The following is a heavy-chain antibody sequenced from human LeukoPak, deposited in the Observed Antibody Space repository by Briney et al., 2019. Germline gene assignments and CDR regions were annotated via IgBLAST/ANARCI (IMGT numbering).Heavy chain of an antibody. D-gene: IGHD2-21*01. Sequence: GGSLRLSCAASGFTFSNYWMHWVRQAPGKGLVWVSLINTDGSILTYADSVKGRFTISRDNAKSTLYLQMNSLRAEDTAVYYCLTIVETDLDAFDIWGQGTKVTVSS. V-gene: IGHV3-74*01. CDR3: LTIVETDLDAFDI. CDR1: GFTFSNYW. CDR2: INTDGSIL. J-gene: IGHJ3*02.